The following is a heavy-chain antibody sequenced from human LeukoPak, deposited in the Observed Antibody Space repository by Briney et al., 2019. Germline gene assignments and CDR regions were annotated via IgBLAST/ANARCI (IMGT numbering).Heavy chain of an antibody. V-gene: IGHV3-7*01. CDR2: IKQDGREQ. CDR1: GFTLVMYW. CDR3: ARDGGSSWYYYYYGMDV. J-gene: IGHJ6*02. Sequence: PGGCLRLAWALSGFTLVMYWMGWVRQSTGEGVDGVDEIKQDGREQYYVDSVKGPFTISRDNAKNSLYLQMNSLRAEDTAVYYCARDGGSSWYYYYYGMDVWGQGTPVTVSS. D-gene: IGHD6-13*01.